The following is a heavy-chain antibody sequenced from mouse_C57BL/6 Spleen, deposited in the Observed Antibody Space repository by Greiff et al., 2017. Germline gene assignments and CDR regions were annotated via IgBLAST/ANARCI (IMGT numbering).Heavy chain of an antibody. J-gene: IGHJ1*03. Sequence: QVQLQQPGAELVKPGASVKLSCKASGYTFTSYWMQWVKQRPGQGLEWIGEIDPSDSYTNYNQKFKGKATLTVDTSSSTAYMQVDSLTSVDSAVYYCASGYYYGSSYWYFDVWGTGTTVTVSS. D-gene: IGHD1-1*01. V-gene: IGHV1-50*01. CDR1: GYTFTSYW. CDR3: ASGYYYGSSYWYFDV. CDR2: IDPSDSYT.